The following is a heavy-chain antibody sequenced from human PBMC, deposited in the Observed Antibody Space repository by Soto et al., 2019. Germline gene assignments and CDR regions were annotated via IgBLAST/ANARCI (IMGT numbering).Heavy chain of an antibody. D-gene: IGHD3-10*01. J-gene: IGHJ5*02. CDR1: GGSFSGYY. CDR2: INHSGST. V-gene: IGHV4-34*01. CDR3: ARGSTDYYGWGSDKEDWCDP. Sequence: QVQLQQWGAGLLKPSETLSLTCAVYGGSFSGYYWSWIRQPPGKGLEWIGEINHSGSTNYNPSLKSRVTLSVAPSTNQFSLKQSPGTAADTAVYSCARGSTDYYGWGSDKEDWCDPWGQGTMVTVSS.